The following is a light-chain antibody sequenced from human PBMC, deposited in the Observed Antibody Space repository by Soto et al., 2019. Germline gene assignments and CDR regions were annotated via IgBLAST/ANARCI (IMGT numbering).Light chain of an antibody. Sequence: DIVMTQSPDSLAVSLGERATINCKSSQRVLYSSNNKNYLAWYQQKPGQPPKLLIYWASTRESGVPDRFSGSGSGTDFTLTISSLQAEDVAVYYCQQYYSTPYTFGQGTKVEIK. CDR3: QQYYSTPYT. J-gene: IGKJ2*01. CDR1: QRVLYSSNNKNY. CDR2: WAS. V-gene: IGKV4-1*01.